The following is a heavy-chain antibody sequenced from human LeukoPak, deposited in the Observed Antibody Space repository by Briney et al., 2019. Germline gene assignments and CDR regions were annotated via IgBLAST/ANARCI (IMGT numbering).Heavy chain of an antibody. D-gene: IGHD1-14*01. J-gene: IGHJ4*02. CDR2: ISNSDGGT. V-gene: IGHV3-23*01. Sequence: GGSLRLSCAASGFTFSSYAISWVRQAPGKGLEWVSTISNSDGGTYYADSVKGRFTISRGNSENTLYLHMNSLRAEDTAVYYCAKATGYLLWGQGTLVTVSS. CDR3: AKATGYLL. CDR1: GFTFSSYA.